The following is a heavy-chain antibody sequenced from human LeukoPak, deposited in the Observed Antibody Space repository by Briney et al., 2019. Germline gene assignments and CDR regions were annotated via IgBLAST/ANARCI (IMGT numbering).Heavy chain of an antibody. Sequence: SETLSLTCAVYGGSFSGYYWSWIRQPPGKGLEWIGEINHSGSTNYNPSLKSRVTISVDTSKNQFSLKLSSVTAADTAVYYCARASPDFWSGYSWYFDLWGRGTLVTVSS. V-gene: IGHV4-34*01. CDR3: ARASPDFWSGYSWYFDL. CDR2: INHSGST. CDR1: GGSFSGYY. D-gene: IGHD3-3*01. J-gene: IGHJ2*01.